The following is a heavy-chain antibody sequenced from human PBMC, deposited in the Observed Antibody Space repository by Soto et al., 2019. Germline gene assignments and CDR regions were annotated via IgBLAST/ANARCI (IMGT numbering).Heavy chain of an antibody. Sequence: GASVKVSCKASGYTFTSYGISWVRQAPGQGLEGMGWISAYNGNTNYAQKLQGRVTMTTDTSTSTAYMELRSLRSDDTAVYYCARGYYDSSGYYWRYFDYWGQGTLVTVSS. CDR1: GYTFTSYG. J-gene: IGHJ4*02. D-gene: IGHD3-22*01. CDR2: ISAYNGNT. CDR3: ARGYYDSSGYYWRYFDY. V-gene: IGHV1-18*04.